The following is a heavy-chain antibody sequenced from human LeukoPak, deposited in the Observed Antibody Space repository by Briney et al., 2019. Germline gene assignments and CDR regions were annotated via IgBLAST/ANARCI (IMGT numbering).Heavy chain of an antibody. V-gene: IGHV4-4*07. Sequence: SETLSLSCTVSGGSISSYYWTWIRQPAGKGLEWIGRISSSGTADYNPSLKSRVAMSVDTSKNQFSLKLSSVTAADTAVYYCGRAGLTMVRGVKYFQHWGRGTLVTVSS. CDR1: GGSISSYY. D-gene: IGHD3-10*01. J-gene: IGHJ1*01. CDR3: GRAGLTMVRGVKYFQH. CDR2: ISSSGTA.